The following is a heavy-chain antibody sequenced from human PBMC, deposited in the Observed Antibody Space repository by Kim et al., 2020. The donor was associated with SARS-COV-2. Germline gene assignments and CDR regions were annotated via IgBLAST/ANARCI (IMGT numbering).Heavy chain of an antibody. Sequence: SETLSLTCTVSGGSISNTTYYWAWIRQPPGKGLEWIGSMFYSGTIYFSPSFKTRVAISVDTSKNQFSLKLSSVTAADMANYCARHPSMVGASSSVHFDYWGQGTMVTVSS. V-gene: IGHV4-39*01. J-gene: IGHJ4*02. D-gene: IGHD1-26*01. CDR1: GGSISNTTYY. CDR2: MFYSGTI. CDR3: ARHPSMVGASSSVHFDY.